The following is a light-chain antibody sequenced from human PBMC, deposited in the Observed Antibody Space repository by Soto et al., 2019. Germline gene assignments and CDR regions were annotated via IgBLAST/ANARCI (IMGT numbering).Light chain of an antibody. V-gene: IGKV1-5*01. Sequence: DIQMGHSPITLSASLGESVTITCLASQSSSTWLAWYQQKPGKAPKVLIFDAFNLKSGVPSRFSDSGSGTEFALTISSLQPDDFATYYCQHYNIYSEAFGQGTKVDIK. J-gene: IGKJ1*01. CDR1: QSSSTW. CDR2: DAF. CDR3: QHYNIYSEA.